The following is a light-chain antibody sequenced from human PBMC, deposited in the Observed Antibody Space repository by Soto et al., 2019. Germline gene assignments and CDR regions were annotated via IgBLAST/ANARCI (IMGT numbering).Light chain of an antibody. V-gene: IGKV1-5*01. CDR3: QQYNSYSQYT. CDR1: QSISSW. J-gene: IGKJ2*01. Sequence: DIQMTQSPSTLSASVGDRVTITCRASQSISSWLAWYRQKPGKAPKLLIYDASSLESGVPSRFSGSGSGTEFTLTISSLQPDDFATYYCQQYNSYSQYTFGQGTKLEIK. CDR2: DAS.